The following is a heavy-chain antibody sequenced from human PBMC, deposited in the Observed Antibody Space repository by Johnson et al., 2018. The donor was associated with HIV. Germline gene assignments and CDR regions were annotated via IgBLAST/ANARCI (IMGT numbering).Heavy chain of an antibody. Sequence: QVQLVESGGGLVKPGGSLRLSCAVSGFTFSDYYMGWIRQAPGKGLEWVSHISSSGSTIYYADSVNGRFTISRDNAKNSLYLQMNSLRAEDTAVYYCAKDVHSSGWYAFDIWGQGTMVTVSS. CDR2: ISSSGSTI. J-gene: IGHJ3*02. D-gene: IGHD6-19*01. CDR1: GFTFSDYY. V-gene: IGHV3-11*04. CDR3: AKDVHSSGWYAFDI.